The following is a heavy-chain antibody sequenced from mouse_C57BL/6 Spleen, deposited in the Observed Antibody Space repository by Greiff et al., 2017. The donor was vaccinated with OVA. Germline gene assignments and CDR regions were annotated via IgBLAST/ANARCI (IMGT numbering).Heavy chain of an antibody. V-gene: IGHV5-17*01. CDR2: ISSGSSTI. CDR3: ERFHYYGSKNEYFDD. J-gene: IGHJ1*03. D-gene: IGHD1-1*01. Sequence: EVKLVESGGGLVKPGGSLKLSCAASGFTFSDYGMYWVRQAPEKGLEWVAYISSGSSTIYYADTVKGRFTISRDNAKNTLFLQMTSLRSEDTAMYYNERFHYYGSKNEYFDDWGKGTTDTVTS. CDR1: GFTFSDYG.